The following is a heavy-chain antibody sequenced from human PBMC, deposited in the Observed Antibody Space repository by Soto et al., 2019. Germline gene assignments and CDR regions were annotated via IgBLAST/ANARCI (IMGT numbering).Heavy chain of an antibody. CDR2: ISSSSSYI. D-gene: IGHD6-19*01. CDR1: GFTFSSYS. CDR3: ARDLDQGSGWYFFVY. Sequence: ESGGGLVKPGGSLGLSCAASGFTFSSYSMNWVRQAPGKGLEWVSSISSSSSYIYYADSVKGRFTISRDNAKNSLYLQMNSLRAEDTAVYYCARDLDQGSGWYFFVYWGQGTLVTVSS. J-gene: IGHJ4*02. V-gene: IGHV3-21*01.